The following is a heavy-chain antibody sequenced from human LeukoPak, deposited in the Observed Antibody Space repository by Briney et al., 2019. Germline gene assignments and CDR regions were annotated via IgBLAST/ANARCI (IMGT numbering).Heavy chain of an antibody. D-gene: IGHD6-19*01. J-gene: IGHJ5*02. Sequence: ASVKVSCKVSGYTLTELSMHWVRQAPGKGLEWMGGFDPEDGETIYAQKFQGRVTMTEDTSTDTAYMELSGLRSEDTAVYYCATVISGWYRGLWFDPWGQGTLVTVSS. CDR1: GYTLTELS. CDR2: FDPEDGET. V-gene: IGHV1-24*01. CDR3: ATVISGWYRGLWFDP.